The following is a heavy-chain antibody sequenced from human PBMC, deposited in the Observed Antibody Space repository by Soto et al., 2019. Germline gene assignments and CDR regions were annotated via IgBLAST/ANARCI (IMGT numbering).Heavy chain of an antibody. D-gene: IGHD1-1*01. CDR2: IMPLFGTP. CDR1: GGPFSSYG. Sequence: QVLLVQSGAEVKKPGSSVKVSCTSSGGPFSSYGISWVRQVPGQGLEWLGGIMPLFGTPSYARNFQDRLTITADESTTTAYMELSSLTSEDTAIYFCARDGTIQMANFDFWGQGTLVTVSS. J-gene: IGHJ4*02. CDR3: ARDGTIQMANFDF. V-gene: IGHV1-69*01.